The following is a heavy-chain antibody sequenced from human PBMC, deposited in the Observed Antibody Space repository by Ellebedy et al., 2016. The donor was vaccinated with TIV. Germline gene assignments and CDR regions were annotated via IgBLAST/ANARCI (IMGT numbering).Heavy chain of an antibody. V-gene: IGHV1-69*05. CDR2: IIPIFGTA. CDR1: GYTFTSYD. CDR3: ARGRGQLLSLLDI. J-gene: IGHJ3*02. Sequence: SVKVSXKASGYTFTSYDINWVRQAPGQGLEWMGGIIPIFGTANYAQKFQGRVTMTTDTSTSTAYMELRSLRSDDTAVYYCARGRGQLLSLLDIWGQGTMVTVSS. D-gene: IGHD2-2*01.